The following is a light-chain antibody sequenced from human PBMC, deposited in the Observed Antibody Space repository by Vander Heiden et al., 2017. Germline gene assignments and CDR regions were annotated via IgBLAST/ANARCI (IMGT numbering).Light chain of an antibody. J-gene: IGLJ2*01. CDR3: QAWDNSVI. CDR1: KVAEPQ. V-gene: IGLV3-1*01. Sequence: SYELTQPPSVSVSPGQTDSTTCSGDKVAEPQGCGYQQKAGTSLVLVIDQDDMRAAGFPERFSGSSSGNTATLTISGIQAVDEEDYYCQAWDNSVIFGGGTKLTVL. CDR2: QDD.